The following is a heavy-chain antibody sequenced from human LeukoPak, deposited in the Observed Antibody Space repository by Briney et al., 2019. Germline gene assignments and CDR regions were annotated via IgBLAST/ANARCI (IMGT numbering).Heavy chain of an antibody. D-gene: IGHD5-12*01. CDR1: GGSFSGYY. J-gene: IGHJ4*02. Sequence: SETLSLTCAVYGGSFSGYYWSWIRQPPGKGLEWIGEINHSGSTNYNPSLKGRVTISVDTSKNQFSLKLSSVTAADTAVYYCARERRRIVATTYYFDYWGQGTLVTVSS. CDR3: ARERRRIVATTYYFDY. CDR2: INHSGST. V-gene: IGHV4-34*01.